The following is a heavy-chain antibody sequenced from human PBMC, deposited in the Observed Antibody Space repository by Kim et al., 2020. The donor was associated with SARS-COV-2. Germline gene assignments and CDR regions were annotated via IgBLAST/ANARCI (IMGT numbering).Heavy chain of an antibody. V-gene: IGHV4-59*13. D-gene: IGHD3-10*01. CDR3: ARVRRLEVRYSRGGSGSYGNWFDP. J-gene: IGHJ5*02. Sequence: SETLSLTCTVSGGSISSYYWSWIRQPPGKGLEWIGYIYYSGSTNYNPSLKSRVTISVDTSKNQFSLKLSSVTAADTAVYYCARVRRLEVRYSRGGSGSYGNWFDPWGQGTLVTVSS. CDR2: IYYSGST. CDR1: GGSISSYY.